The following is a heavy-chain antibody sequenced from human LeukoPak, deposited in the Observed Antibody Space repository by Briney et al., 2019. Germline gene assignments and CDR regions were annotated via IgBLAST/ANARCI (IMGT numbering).Heavy chain of an antibody. V-gene: IGHV1-2*02. Sequence: ASVMVSCKASGYTFTGYYIHWVRQAPGQGLEWMGWINPNSGGISYAQKFQGRVTMTRDTSISTVYMELSRLRSDDTAVYYCARVGGSSWYFRDNWFDPWGQGTLVTVSS. J-gene: IGHJ5*02. CDR2: INPNSGGI. D-gene: IGHD6-13*01. CDR1: GYTFTGYY. CDR3: ARVGGSSWYFRDNWFDP.